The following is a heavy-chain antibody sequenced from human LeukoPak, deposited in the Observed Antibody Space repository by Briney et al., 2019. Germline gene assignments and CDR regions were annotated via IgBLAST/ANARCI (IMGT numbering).Heavy chain of an antibody. CDR3: AKDRAATYYYGMDV. CDR2: VTWNSNAR. D-gene: IGHD1-26*01. Sequence: GGSLRLSCAASGFTFDDYASHWVRQAPGKGLEWVAGVTWNSNARGYADSVKGRFTITRDNAKNSLYLQMNSLRAEDTALYYCAKDRAATYYYGMDVWGQGTTVTVS. CDR1: GFTFDDYA. J-gene: IGHJ6*02. V-gene: IGHV3-9*01.